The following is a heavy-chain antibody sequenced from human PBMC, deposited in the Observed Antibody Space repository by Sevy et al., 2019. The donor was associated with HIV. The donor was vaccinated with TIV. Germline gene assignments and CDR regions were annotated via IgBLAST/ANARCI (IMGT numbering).Heavy chain of an antibody. D-gene: IGHD5-18*01. V-gene: IGHV3-23*01. J-gene: IGHJ4*02. CDR2: ISGSANRT. CDR1: GFTFSNYA. Sequence: GGSLRLSCAASGFTFSNYAMSWVRQTPGKGLEWVSAISGSANRTYYPDSVKGRFTISRDNSKNMLFLQMNSLRAEDTAVYYCVKEVSEYSYSDYWGQGTLVTVSS. CDR3: VKEVSEYSYSDY.